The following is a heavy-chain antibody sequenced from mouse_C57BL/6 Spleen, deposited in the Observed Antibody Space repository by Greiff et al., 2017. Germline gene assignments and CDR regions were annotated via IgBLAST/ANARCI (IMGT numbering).Heavy chain of an antibody. J-gene: IGHJ2*01. CDR2: LYPRDGST. CDR1: GYTFTSYD. Sequence: QVQLKESGPELVKPGASVKLSCKASGYTFTSYDINWVKQRPGQGLEWIGWLYPRDGSTKYNEKFKGKATLTVDTSSSTAYMELHSLSSEDSAVYCCARGDYSNFYFDYWGQGTTLTVSS. CDR3: ARGDYSNFYFDY. D-gene: IGHD2-5*01. V-gene: IGHV1-85*01.